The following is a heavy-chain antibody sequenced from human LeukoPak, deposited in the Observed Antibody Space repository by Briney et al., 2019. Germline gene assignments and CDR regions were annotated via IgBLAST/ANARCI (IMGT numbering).Heavy chain of an antibody. CDR2: IYSGGST. CDR1: GFTVSSNY. D-gene: IGHD3-22*01. Sequence: PGGSLRLSCAASGFTVSSNYMSWVRQAPGKGLEWVSVIYSGGSTYYADSVKGRFTISRDNSKDTLYLQMNSLRAEDTAVYYCAREGNYYDSSGYYFDYWGQGTLVTVSP. CDR3: AREGNYYDSSGYYFDY. V-gene: IGHV3-66*01. J-gene: IGHJ4*02.